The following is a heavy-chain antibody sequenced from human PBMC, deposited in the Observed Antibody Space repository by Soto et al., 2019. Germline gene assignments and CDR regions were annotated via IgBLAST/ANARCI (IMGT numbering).Heavy chain of an antibody. J-gene: IGHJ2*01. V-gene: IGHV3-7*05. CDR3: VREESSGSNYWYFDL. Sequence: GGSLRLSCAASGFTFSSYWMSWVRQAPGKGLEWVANIKQDGSEKYYVDSVKGRFTISRDNAKNSLYLQMNSLRAEDTAVYYCVREESSGSNYWYFDLWGRGTLVTVSS. CDR2: IKQDGSEK. CDR1: GFTFSSYW. D-gene: IGHD6-19*01.